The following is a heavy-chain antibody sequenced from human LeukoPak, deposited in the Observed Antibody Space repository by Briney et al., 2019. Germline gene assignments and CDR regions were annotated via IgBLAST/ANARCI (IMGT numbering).Heavy chain of an antibody. Sequence: GESLKISCKGSGYSFTSYWIGWVRQMPGKGLEWMGIIYPGDSDTRYSPSFQGQVTISADKSISTAYLQWSSLRASDTAIYYCARRGYYYGSGSYYIDAFDIWGQGTMVIVSS. J-gene: IGHJ3*02. V-gene: IGHV5-51*01. CDR3: ARRGYYYGSGSYYIDAFDI. CDR2: IYPGDSDT. D-gene: IGHD3-10*01. CDR1: GYSFTSYW.